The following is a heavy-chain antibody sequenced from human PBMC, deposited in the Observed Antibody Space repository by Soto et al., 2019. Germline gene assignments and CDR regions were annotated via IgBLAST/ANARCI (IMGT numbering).Heavy chain of an antibody. CDR3: ARAVGGAVAPKFDP. Sequence: QLQLQESGSGLVKPSQTLSLTCAVSGGSISSGGYSWSWIRQPPGKGLAWIGYIYHSGSTYYNPSLKSRVTISVDRSKNQFSLKLSSVTAADTAVYYCARAVGGAVAPKFDPWGQGTLVTVSS. CDR1: GGSISSGGYS. V-gene: IGHV4-30-2*01. J-gene: IGHJ5*02. CDR2: IYHSGST. D-gene: IGHD6-19*01.